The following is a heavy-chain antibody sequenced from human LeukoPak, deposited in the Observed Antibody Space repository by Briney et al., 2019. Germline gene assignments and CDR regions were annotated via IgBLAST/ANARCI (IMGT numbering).Heavy chain of an antibody. V-gene: IGHV1-18*01. D-gene: IGHD3-22*01. J-gene: IGHJ4*02. Sequence: ASVKVSCKASGYTFTSDGISWVRQAPGQGLEWMGWISAYNGNTNYAQKLQGRVTMTTDTSTSTAYMELRSLRSGDTAVYYCARDHDSSGYYPFGYWGQGTLVTVSS. CDR1: GYTFTSDG. CDR3: ARDHDSSGYYPFGY. CDR2: ISAYNGNT.